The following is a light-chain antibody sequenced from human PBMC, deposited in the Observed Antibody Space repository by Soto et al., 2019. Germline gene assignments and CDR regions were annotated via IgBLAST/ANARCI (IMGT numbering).Light chain of an antibody. J-gene: IGLJ1*01. V-gene: IGLV2-14*01. CDR2: EVS. Sequence: QSVLTQPASVSGSPGQSITISCTATSTAVGGYNYVSCYQQHPGKAPRLLIYEVSNRPSGLSNRFSGSKSGNTASLTISGLQAEDEADYYCCSYTSGITLVFGTGTKVTVL. CDR3: CSYTSGITLV. CDR1: STAVGGYNY.